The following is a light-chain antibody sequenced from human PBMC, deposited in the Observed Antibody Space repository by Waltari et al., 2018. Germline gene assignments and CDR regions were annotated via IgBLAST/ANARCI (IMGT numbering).Light chain of an antibody. CDR1: QSVSSY. J-gene: IGKJ4*01. CDR2: DAS. V-gene: IGKV3-11*01. Sequence: IVLTQSPATLSLSPGERATLSCRACQSVSSYLAWYQQKPGQAPRLLIYDASNRATGIPARFSGSGSGTDFTLTISSLEPEDFAVYYCLQRNSWPLTFGGGTKVEIK. CDR3: LQRNSWPLT.